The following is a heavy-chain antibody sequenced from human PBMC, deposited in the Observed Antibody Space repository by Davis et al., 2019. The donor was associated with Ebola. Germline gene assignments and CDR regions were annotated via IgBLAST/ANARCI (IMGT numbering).Heavy chain of an antibody. CDR3: ARVSSSGEIDY. CDR1: GGSISSSSYY. CDR2: IYYSGST. D-gene: IGHD6-6*01. J-gene: IGHJ4*02. V-gene: IGHV4-39*01. Sequence: SEPLSLTCTVSGGSISSSSYYWGWIRQPPGKGLEWIGSIYYSGSTYYNPSLKSRVTISVDTSKNQFSLKLSSVTAADTAVYYCARVSSSGEIDYWGQGTLVTVSS.